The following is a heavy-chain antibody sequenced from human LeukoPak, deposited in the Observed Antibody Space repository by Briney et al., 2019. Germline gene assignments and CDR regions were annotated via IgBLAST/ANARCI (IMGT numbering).Heavy chain of an antibody. Sequence: QPGGSLRLSCAASGFTFSNCAMSWVRQAPGKGLEWVSAISGSGGNTYYADSVKGRFTISRDNSKNTLYLQMNSLRAEDTAVYYCAKDRAYYYDSSGYYYFDCWGQGTLVTVSS. J-gene: IGHJ4*02. CDR3: AKDRAYYYDSSGYYYFDC. V-gene: IGHV3-23*01. CDR1: GFTFSNCA. D-gene: IGHD3-22*01. CDR2: ISGSGGNT.